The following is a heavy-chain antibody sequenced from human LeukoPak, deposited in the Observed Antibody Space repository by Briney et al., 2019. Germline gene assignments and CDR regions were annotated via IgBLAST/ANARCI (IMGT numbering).Heavy chain of an antibody. J-gene: IGHJ6*02. CDR2: IYYTGIT. CDR3: ARDRLTAAGKRYYYYGMDV. CDR1: GGSFSGSD. D-gene: IGHD6-13*01. Sequence: SQTLSLTCTVSGGSFSGSDWSCVRQPPGKWREWSGYIYYTGITYYNPSLKSRVTISVDTSKNQFSLKLRSVTAADTAVYYCARDRLTAAGKRYYYYGMDVWGQGTTVAVSS. V-gene: IGHV4-59*01.